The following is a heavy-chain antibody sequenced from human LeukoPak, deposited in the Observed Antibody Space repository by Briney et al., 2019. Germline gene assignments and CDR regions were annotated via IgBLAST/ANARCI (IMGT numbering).Heavy chain of an antibody. CDR3: ARVVWGQLTYYFDY. CDR2: ISTSSSYI. D-gene: IGHD3-16*01. CDR1: GFTFSSYT. J-gene: IGHJ4*02. Sequence: GGSLRLSCAAPGFTFSSYTMKSVRRAPGKGLEWVSSISTSSSYIYFAESVKGRFTISRDNARNSLYPQMNSLRAEDTAVYYCARVVWGQLTYYFDYWGQGTLVTVSS. V-gene: IGHV3-21*01.